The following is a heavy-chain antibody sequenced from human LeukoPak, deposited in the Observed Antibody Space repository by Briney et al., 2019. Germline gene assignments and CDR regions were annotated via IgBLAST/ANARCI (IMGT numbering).Heavy chain of an antibody. CDR3: ARGGNTSDLYYGMDV. CDR2: T. D-gene: IGHD6-25*01. V-gene: IGHV1-69*01. J-gene: IGHJ6*02. Sequence: TNCAQKFQGRVTITADESTSTAYMELSSLRSEDTAIYYCARGGNTSDLYYGMDVWGQGTTVTVSS.